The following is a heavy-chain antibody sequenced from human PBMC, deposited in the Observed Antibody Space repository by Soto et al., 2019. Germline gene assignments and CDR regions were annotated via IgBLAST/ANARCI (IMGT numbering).Heavy chain of an antibody. V-gene: IGHV3-23*01. J-gene: IGHJ5*02. CDR2: ISGSGFST. Sequence: EVQLLESGGGLVQPGGSLRLSCAASGFAFSNYAISWVRQAPGKGLEWVSAISGSGFSTYYADSVKARFTISRDNSNNTLYLQMNNLRAEDTAVYYCAKDNLQTNYDSSVYCDPWGQGTLVTVSS. CDR1: GFAFSNYA. CDR3: AKDNLQTNYDSSVYCDP. D-gene: IGHD3-22*01.